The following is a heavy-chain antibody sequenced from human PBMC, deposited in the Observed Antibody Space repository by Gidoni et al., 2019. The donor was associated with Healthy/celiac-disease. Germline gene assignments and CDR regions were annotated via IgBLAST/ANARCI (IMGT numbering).Heavy chain of an antibody. CDR3: AGTPCTGGRAAFDI. V-gene: IGHV3-23*01. J-gene: IGHJ3*02. D-gene: IGHD2-8*02. CDR2: SSGSGGST. Sequence: EVQLLESGGGLVQPGGSLCLSFAASGFPFSSYAMSWVRQAPGKGPAWVAASSGSGGSTYYADYVKGRFTISRDNSKNTLYLQMNSLRAEDTAVYYCAGTPCTGGRAAFDIWGQGTMVTVSS. CDR1: GFPFSSYA.